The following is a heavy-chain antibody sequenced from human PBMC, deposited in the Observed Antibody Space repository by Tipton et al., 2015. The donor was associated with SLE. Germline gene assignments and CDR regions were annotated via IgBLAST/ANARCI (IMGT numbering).Heavy chain of an antibody. CDR1: GGSISSGSYY. CDR2: IYTSGST. Sequence: TLSLTCTVSGGSISSGSYYWSWIRQPAGKGLEWIGRIYTSGSTNYNPSLKSRVTISVDTSKNQFSLKLSSVTAADTAVYYCARDSGLGSWSCDSWGRVTLLTFPS. D-gene: IGHD6-13*01. J-gene: IGHJ4*02. CDR3: ARDSGLGSWSCDS. V-gene: IGHV4-61*02.